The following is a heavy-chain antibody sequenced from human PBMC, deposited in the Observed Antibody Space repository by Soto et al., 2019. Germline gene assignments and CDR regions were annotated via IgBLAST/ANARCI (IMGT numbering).Heavy chain of an antibody. V-gene: IGHV4-30-4*01. J-gene: IGHJ4*02. Sequence: SETLSLTCSVSGASVRSGDYYWSCIRQAPGKGLGWIGYIYNSGGSYYNPSLKGRLTISIDTSKNQFSLKLNSVTAADTAIYYCVGTGTTDDYWGRGTLVTVSS. CDR2: IYNSGGS. CDR1: GASVRSGDYY. CDR3: VGTGTTDDY. D-gene: IGHD4-17*01.